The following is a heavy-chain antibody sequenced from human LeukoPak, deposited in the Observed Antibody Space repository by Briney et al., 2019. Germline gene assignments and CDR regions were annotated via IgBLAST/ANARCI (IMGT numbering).Heavy chain of an antibody. V-gene: IGHV3-23*01. D-gene: IGHD6-13*01. CDR1: GFTFNNYA. Sequence: GGSLRLSCTASGFTFNNYAMSWVRQAPGKGLEWVSAIDGSGGSTYYADSVKGRFTISRDNSKNTLFLQMNSLRAEDTAVYYCAKEKYSNTWYSGYFDYWGQETLVTISS. J-gene: IGHJ4*02. CDR2: IDGSGGST. CDR3: AKEKYSNTWYSGYFDY.